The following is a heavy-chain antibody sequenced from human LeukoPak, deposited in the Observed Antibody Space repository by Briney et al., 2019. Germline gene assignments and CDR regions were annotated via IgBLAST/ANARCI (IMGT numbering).Heavy chain of an antibody. V-gene: IGHV3-23*01. Sequence: GGSLRLSCAASGFTFSSYAMSWVRQAPGKGLEWVSGISGSGDITYYADSVKGRFTISRDNSKNTLYVQVNSLGTEDTAAYYCAKGSYYDSSGSFYFDYWGQGTPVTVSS. J-gene: IGHJ4*02. CDR3: AKGSYYDSSGSFYFDY. D-gene: IGHD3-22*01. CDR2: ISGSGDIT. CDR1: GFTFSSYA.